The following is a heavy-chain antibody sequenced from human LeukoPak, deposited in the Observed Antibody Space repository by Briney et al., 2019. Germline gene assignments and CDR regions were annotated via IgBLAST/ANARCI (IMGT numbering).Heavy chain of an antibody. CDR2: INHSGST. Sequence: SETLSLTCAVYGGSFSGYYWSWIRQPPGKGLEWIGGINHSGSTNYNPSLKSRVTISVDTSKNQFSLKLSSVTAADTAVYYCARGRGKWVAAAGTKPFDYWGQGTLVTVSS. D-gene: IGHD6-13*01. CDR1: GGSFSGYY. J-gene: IGHJ4*02. V-gene: IGHV4-34*01. CDR3: ARGRGKWVAAAGTKPFDY.